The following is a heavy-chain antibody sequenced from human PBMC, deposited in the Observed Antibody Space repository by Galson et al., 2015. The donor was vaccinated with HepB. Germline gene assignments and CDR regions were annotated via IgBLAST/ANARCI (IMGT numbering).Heavy chain of an antibody. CDR2: IDPSDSYT. V-gene: IGHV5-10-1*01. CDR3: ARHFTGEYSSGWYHGGDYYYYGMDV. J-gene: IGHJ6*02. Sequence: QSGAEVKKPGESLRISCKGSGYSFTSYWISWVRQMPGKGLEWMGRIDPSDSYTNYSPSFQGHVTISADKSISTAYLQWSSLKASDTAMYYCARHFTGEYSSGWYHGGDYYYYGMDVWGQGTTVTVSS. D-gene: IGHD6-19*01. CDR1: GYSFTSYW.